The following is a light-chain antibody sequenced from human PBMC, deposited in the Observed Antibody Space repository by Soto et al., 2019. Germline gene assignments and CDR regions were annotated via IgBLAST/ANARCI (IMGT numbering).Light chain of an antibody. J-gene: IGKJ1*01. CDR2: GAS. Sequence: IVLTQSPATLSVSPWERATLSCRASQSASSTVAWYQQKPGQAPRLLIFGASNRATRIPTRFSGTGSGTEFTLTISSLQSEDFAVYYCQYYNNWPPSWTFGQGTKVDIK. V-gene: IGKV3-15*01. CDR1: QSASST. CDR3: QYYNNWPPSWT.